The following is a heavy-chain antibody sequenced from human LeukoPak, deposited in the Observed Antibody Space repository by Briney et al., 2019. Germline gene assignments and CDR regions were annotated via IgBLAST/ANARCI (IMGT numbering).Heavy chain of an antibody. CDR2: ISSSGITM. J-gene: IGHJ3*02. CDR1: GFIFSNYE. CDR3: ARRHFDAFDI. Sequence: PGGSLRLSCAASGFIFSNYEINWVRQAPGKGLEWVSYISSSGITMNYADSVKGRFTISRDNSKNTLYLQMDSLTAEDTAVYYCARRHFDAFDIWGQGTVVTVSS. V-gene: IGHV3-48*03.